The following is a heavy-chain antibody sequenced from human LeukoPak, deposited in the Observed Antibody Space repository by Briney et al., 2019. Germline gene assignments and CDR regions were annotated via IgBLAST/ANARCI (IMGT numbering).Heavy chain of an antibody. V-gene: IGHV3-20*01. Sequence: GGSLRLSCAASGFTFDDYGMSWVRQAPGKGLEWVSGINWNGGSTGYADFVKGRFTITRDNAKNSLYLQMTALTVEDTALYHCAREGYCSSANCHRTAYYYYGMDAWGQGTTVTVSS. CDR1: GFTFDDYG. CDR3: AREGYCSSANCHRTAYYYYGMDA. CDR2: INWNGGST. D-gene: IGHD2-15*01. J-gene: IGHJ6*02.